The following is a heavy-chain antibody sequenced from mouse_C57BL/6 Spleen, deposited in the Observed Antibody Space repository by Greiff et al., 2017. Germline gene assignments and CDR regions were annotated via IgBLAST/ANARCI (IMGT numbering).Heavy chain of an antibody. J-gene: IGHJ4*01. D-gene: IGHD3-1*01. CDR2: FHRYNDDT. V-gene: IGHV1-47*01. CDR3: ARGHVYAMDY. Sequence: QVQLQQSGAGLVKPGASVKMSCTASGYTFTTYPIAWMSQNHGKSLEWVGNFHRYNDDTKYHESVKGRATFTVEKSYSTVYLELSRLTSDDSAVYYCARGHVYAMDYWGQGTSVTVSS. CDR1: GYTFTTYP.